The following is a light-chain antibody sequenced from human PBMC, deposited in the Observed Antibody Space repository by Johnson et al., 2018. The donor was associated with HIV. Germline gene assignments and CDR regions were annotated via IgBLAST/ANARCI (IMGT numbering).Light chain of an antibody. J-gene: IGLJ1*01. CDR3: GTWDNSLSGFYV. Sequence: QSVLTQPASVSAAPGQKVTISCSGSNSNIGNDYVSWYQQLPGTAPRLLIYENNRRPSGIPDRFSGSKSGTSATLGITGLQTGAEADYYFGTWDNSLSGFYVVGSGTKVTVV. CDR1: NSNIGNDY. V-gene: IGLV1-51*02. CDR2: ENN.